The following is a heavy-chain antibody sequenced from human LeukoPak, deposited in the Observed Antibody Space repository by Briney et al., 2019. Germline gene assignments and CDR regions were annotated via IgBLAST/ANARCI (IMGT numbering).Heavy chain of an antibody. D-gene: IGHD3-10*01. CDR1: GYTFTSYD. CDR2: MNPNSGNK. J-gene: IGHJ6*02. Sequence: ASVKVSCKASGYTFTSYDINWVRQATGQGLEWMGWMNPNSGNKGYAQKFQGRVTMTRNTSISTAYMELSSLRSEDTAVYYCAIMVRGARGMDVWGQGTTVTVSS. V-gene: IGHV1-8*01. CDR3: AIMVRGARGMDV.